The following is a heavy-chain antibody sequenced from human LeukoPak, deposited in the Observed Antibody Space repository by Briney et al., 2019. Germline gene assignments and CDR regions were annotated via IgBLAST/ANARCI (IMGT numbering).Heavy chain of an antibody. Sequence: ASVKVSCKASGYTYTSYGFSWVRQAPGQGLEWMGWISAYNGDTKYALNLQGRVTMTTDTSTSTAYMELRSLRSDDTAVYYCARQLRWDQYYFDYWGQGTLVTVSS. CDR1: GYTYTSYG. J-gene: IGHJ4*02. CDR2: ISAYNGDT. CDR3: ARQLRWDQYYFDY. D-gene: IGHD4-23*01. V-gene: IGHV1-18*01.